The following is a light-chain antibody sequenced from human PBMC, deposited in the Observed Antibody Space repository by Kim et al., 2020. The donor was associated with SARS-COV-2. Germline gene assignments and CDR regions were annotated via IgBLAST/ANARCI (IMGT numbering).Light chain of an antibody. CDR3: QQSYRIPYA. Sequence: DIQMTQSPFSLSASVGDKVSVTCRTSQNISNYLNWYHQKPGEAPKLLIYAAVTLQGGVSSRFSASGSGTDFTLMITSLQPEDLATYYCQQSYRIPYAFAQGTKLEI. CDR1: QNISNY. CDR2: AAV. J-gene: IGKJ2*01. V-gene: IGKV1-39*01.